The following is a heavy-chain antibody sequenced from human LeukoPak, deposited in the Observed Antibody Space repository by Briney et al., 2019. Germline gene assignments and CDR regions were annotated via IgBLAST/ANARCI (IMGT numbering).Heavy chain of an antibody. V-gene: IGHV4-59*01. CDR2: IYYSGST. CDR3: ARGMTPHSFDY. D-gene: IGHD1-20*01. CDR1: GGSISSYY. Sequence: SETLSLTCTVSGGSISSYYWSWIRQPPGKGLEWIGYIYYSGSTNYNPPLKSRVTISVDTSKNQFSLKLSSVTAADTAVYYCARGMTPHSFDYWGQGTLVTVSS. J-gene: IGHJ4*02.